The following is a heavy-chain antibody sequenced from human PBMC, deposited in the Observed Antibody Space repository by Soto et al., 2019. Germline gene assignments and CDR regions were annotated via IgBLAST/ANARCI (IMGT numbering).Heavy chain of an antibody. J-gene: IGHJ6*02. D-gene: IGHD2-15*01. Sequence: QVQLVQSGAEVKKPGSSVKVSCKASGGTFSSYAISWVRQAPGQGLEWMGGLIPIFGTANYAQKFQGRVTITAEESTSTAYMELRSLRSEDTAVYYCARAYCSGGSCDYYYGMDVWGQGTTVTVSS. V-gene: IGHV1-69*01. CDR3: ARAYCSGGSCDYYYGMDV. CDR2: LIPIFGTA. CDR1: GGTFSSYA.